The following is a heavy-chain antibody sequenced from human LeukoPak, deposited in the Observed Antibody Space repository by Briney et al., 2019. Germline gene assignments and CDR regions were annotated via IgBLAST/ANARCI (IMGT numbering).Heavy chain of an antibody. Sequence: PSETLSLPCTVSGGSISSSSYYWGWIRQPPGKGLEWIGSIYYSGSTYYNPSLKSRVTISVDTSKNQFSLKLSSVTAADTAVYYCARRAGNWGKNDYWGQGTLVTVSS. D-gene: IGHD7-27*01. V-gene: IGHV4-39*01. J-gene: IGHJ4*02. CDR2: IYYSGST. CDR1: GGSISSSSYY. CDR3: ARRAGNWGKNDY.